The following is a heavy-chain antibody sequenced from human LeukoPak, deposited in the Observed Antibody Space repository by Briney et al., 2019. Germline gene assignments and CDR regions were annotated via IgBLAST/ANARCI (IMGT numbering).Heavy chain of an antibody. J-gene: IGHJ4*02. Sequence: SETLSLTCTVSGGSISSGDYYWSWIRQPPGKGLEWIGYIYYSGSTYYNPSLKSRVTISVDTSKNQSSLKLSSVTAADTAVYYCARGAVLLWFGELLNYFDYWGQGTLVTVSS. V-gene: IGHV4-30-4*08. CDR3: ARGAVLLWFGELLNYFDY. CDR2: IYYSGST. D-gene: IGHD3-10*01. CDR1: GGSISSGDYY.